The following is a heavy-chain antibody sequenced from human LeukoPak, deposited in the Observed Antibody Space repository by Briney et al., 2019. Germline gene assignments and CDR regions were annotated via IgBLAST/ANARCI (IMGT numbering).Heavy chain of an antibody. CDR1: GFTVSSNY. CDR3: ASSEMATIKPYYYMDV. Sequence: PGGSLRLSCAASGFTVSSNYMSWVRQAPGKGLEWVSVIYSGGSTYYADSVKGRFTISRDNPKNTLYLQMNSLRAEDTAVYYCASSEMATIKPYYYMDVWGKGTTVTVSS. J-gene: IGHJ6*03. V-gene: IGHV3-53*01. D-gene: IGHD5-24*01. CDR2: IYSGGST.